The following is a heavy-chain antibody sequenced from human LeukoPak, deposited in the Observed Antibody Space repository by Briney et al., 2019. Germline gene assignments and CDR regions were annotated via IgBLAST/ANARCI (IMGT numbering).Heavy chain of an antibody. J-gene: IGHJ3*02. CDR1: GFTFGDYA. Sequence: GGSLRLSCTASGFTFGDYAMSWFRQAPGKGLEWVGFIRSKAYGGTTEYAASVKGRFTISRDDSKSIAYLQMNSLKTEDTAVYYCTRAGGVTMVRGVPDAFDIWGQGTMVTVSS. CDR3: TRAGGVTMVRGVPDAFDI. CDR2: IRSKAYGGTT. V-gene: IGHV3-49*03. D-gene: IGHD3-10*01.